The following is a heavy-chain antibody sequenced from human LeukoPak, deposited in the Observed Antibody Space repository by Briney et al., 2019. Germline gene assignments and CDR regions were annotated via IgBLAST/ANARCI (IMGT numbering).Heavy chain of an antibody. J-gene: IGHJ1*01. CDR3: ARGYYDSSDYEYFQH. Sequence: GGSLRLSCAASGFTVSSNYMSWVRQAPGKGLEWVSVSYSGGSSYYADSVKGRFTISRDNSKNTLYLQMNSLRAEDTAVYFCARGYYDSSDYEYFQHWGQGTLVTVSS. CDR2: SYSGGSS. D-gene: IGHD3-22*01. CDR1: GFTVSSNY. V-gene: IGHV3-53*01.